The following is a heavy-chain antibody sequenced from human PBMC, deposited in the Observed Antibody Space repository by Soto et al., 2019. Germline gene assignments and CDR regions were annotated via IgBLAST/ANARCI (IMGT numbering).Heavy chain of an antibody. V-gene: IGHV4-30-4*01. CDR3: ARDSRAYGFAY. CDR1: GGSISSGDYY. Sequence: SETLSLTCTVSGGSISSGDYYWSWIRQPPGKGLEWIGYIYYSGSTYYNPSLKSRVTISLDTSKNHFSLKLSSATAADTAIYYCARDSRAYGFAYWGQGLLVTVSS. J-gene: IGHJ4*02. D-gene: IGHD4-17*01. CDR2: IYYSGST.